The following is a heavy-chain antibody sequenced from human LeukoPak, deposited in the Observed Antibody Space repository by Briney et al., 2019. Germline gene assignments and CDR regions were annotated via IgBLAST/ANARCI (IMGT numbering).Heavy chain of an antibody. Sequence: APGKVSCKAAGSTFTSYGISWVRQPPGQGLEWRGWISAYNGNTNYAQKLQGRVTMTTDTSTSTAYMELRSLRSDDRAVYYCARGDYGDLIDYWGQGTVVSVSS. CDR3: ARGDYGDLIDY. CDR1: GSTFTSYG. D-gene: IGHD4-17*01. CDR2: ISAYNGNT. V-gene: IGHV1-18*04. J-gene: IGHJ4*02.